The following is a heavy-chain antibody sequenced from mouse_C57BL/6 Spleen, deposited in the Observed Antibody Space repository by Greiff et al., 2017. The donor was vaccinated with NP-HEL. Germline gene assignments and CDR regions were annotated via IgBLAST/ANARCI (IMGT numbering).Heavy chain of an antibody. D-gene: IGHD2-3*01. J-gene: IGHJ4*01. V-gene: IGHV3-5*01. CDR2: IYYSGTI. CDR1: GISITTGNYR. Sequence: EVKVEESGPGLVKPSQTVFLTCTVTGISITTGNYRWSWIRQFPGNKLEWIGYIYYSGTITYNPSLTSRTTITRDTPKNQFFLEMNSLTAEDTATYYCARDGYDGFYYAMDYWGQGTSVTVSS. CDR3: ARDGYDGFYYAMDY.